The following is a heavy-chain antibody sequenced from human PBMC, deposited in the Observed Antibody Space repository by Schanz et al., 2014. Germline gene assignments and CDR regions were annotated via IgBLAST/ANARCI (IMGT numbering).Heavy chain of an antibody. CDR2: MSDDASIK. Sequence: QVQLVESGGGVVQPGRSLRLSCAASGFTFSSYGMHWVRQAPGKGLEWVAAMSDDASIKYYGDSVKGRFTISRDNSKNTLYLQMNSLSAEDTSVYFCARVHHYDSSGWGYFDYWGQGALVTVSS. D-gene: IGHD6-19*01. V-gene: IGHV3-33*01. CDR1: GFTFSSYG. CDR3: ARVHHYDSSGWGYFDY. J-gene: IGHJ4*02.